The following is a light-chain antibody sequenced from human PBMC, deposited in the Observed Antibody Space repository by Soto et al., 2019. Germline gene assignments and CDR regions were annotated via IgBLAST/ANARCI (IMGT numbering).Light chain of an antibody. CDR3: CSYASSSTVL. V-gene: IGLV2-14*03. Sequence: QSALTQPASVSGSPGQSITISCTGTSSDVGAYIYVSWYQHHPGKAPQLIIYDVNNRPSGVSNRFSGSKSGNTAYLTISGLQAEDEADYYCCSYASSSTVLFGGGTKLTVL. CDR2: DVN. J-gene: IGLJ2*01. CDR1: SSDVGAYIY.